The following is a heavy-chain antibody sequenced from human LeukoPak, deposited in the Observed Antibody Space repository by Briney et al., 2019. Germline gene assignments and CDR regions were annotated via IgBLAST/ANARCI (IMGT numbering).Heavy chain of an antibody. V-gene: IGHV4-34*01. Sequence: SETLSLTCAVYGGSFSGYYWSWIRQPPGKGLEWIGEINHSGSTNCNPSLKSRVTISVDTSKNQFSLKLSSVTAADTAVYYCARLDGSGSYYNVNPFDPWGQGTLVTVSS. CDR2: INHSGST. J-gene: IGHJ5*02. CDR3: ARLDGSGSYYNVNPFDP. D-gene: IGHD3-10*01. CDR1: GGSFSGYY.